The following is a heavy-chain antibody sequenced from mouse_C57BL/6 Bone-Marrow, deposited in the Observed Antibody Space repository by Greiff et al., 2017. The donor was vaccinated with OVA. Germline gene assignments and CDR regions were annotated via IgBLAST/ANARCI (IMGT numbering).Heavy chain of an antibody. Sequence: EVQRVESGGGLVKPGGSLKLSCAASGFTFSSYTMSWVRQTPEKRLEWVATISGGGGNTYYPDSVKGRFTISRDNAKNTLYLQMSSLRSEDTALYYCAKGDRSHYYGSSYWYFDVWGTGTTVTVSS. D-gene: IGHD1-1*01. CDR2: ISGGGGNT. CDR3: AKGDRSHYYGSSYWYFDV. CDR1: GFTFSSYT. J-gene: IGHJ1*03. V-gene: IGHV5-9*01.